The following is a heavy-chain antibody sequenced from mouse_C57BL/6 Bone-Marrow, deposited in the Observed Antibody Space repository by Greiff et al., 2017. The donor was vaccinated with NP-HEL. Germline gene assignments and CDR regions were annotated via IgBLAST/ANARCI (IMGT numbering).Heavy chain of an antibody. J-gene: IGHJ2*01. CDR1: GFTFTDYC. V-gene: IGHV14-2*01. Sequence: VQLQQSGAELVKPGASVKLSCTASGFTFTDYCMHWVKQRPEQGLEWIGSIDPEDGETKYAQKFQGKATLTADTSSNTAYLQLSSLTSEDTAVYYCARSATVEACGYWGQGTTLTVSS. D-gene: IGHD1-1*02. CDR2: IDPEDGET. CDR3: ARSATVEACGY.